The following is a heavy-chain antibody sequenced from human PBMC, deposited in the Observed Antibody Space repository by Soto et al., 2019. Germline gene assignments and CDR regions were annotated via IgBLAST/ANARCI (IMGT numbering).Heavy chain of an antibody. CDR3: ARSYRSSWDGWFDP. CDR2: IYYSGST. D-gene: IGHD6-13*01. CDR1: GGSISSGGYY. J-gene: IGHJ5*02. V-gene: IGHV4-31*03. Sequence: QVQLQESGPGLVKPSQTLSLTCTVSGGSISSGGYYWSWIRQHPGKGLEWIGYIYYSGSTYYNPSLKSRVTISVDTSKNQFCRKLSTVTDADTDVYYCARSYRSSWDGWFDPWGQGTLVTVSS.